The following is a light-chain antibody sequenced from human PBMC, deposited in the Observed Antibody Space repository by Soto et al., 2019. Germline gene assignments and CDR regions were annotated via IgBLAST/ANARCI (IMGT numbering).Light chain of an antibody. V-gene: IGLV2-14*01. Sequence: QSALTQPASVSGSPGQSFTISSPGTTSDVGGYNYVSWYQQHPGKAPKLMIYEVSNRPSGVSNPFSGSKSGNTASLTISGLQAEDEADYYCSSYTSSSTRVFGGGTKVTVL. J-gene: IGLJ3*02. CDR3: SSYTSSSTRV. CDR2: EVS. CDR1: TSDVGGYNY.